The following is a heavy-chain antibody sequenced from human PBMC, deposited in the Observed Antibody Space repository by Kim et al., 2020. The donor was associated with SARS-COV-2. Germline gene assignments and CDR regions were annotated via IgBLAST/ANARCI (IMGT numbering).Heavy chain of an antibody. D-gene: IGHD6-19*01. CDR1: GFTFDDYA. CDR3: AKDSSGWTTDY. V-gene: IGHV3-9*01. Sequence: GGSLRLSCAASGFTFDDYAMHWVRQAPGKGLEWVSGISWNSGSIGYADSVKGRFTISRDNAKNSLYLQMTSLRAEDTALYYCAKDSSGWTTDYWGQGTLV. CDR2: ISWNSGSI. J-gene: IGHJ4*02.